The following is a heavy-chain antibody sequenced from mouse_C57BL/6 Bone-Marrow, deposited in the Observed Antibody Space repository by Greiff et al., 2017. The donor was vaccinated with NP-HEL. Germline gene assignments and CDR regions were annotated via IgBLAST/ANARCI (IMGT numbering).Heavy chain of an antibody. D-gene: IGHD2-4*01. CDR1: GFNIKDDY. CDR3: TTNYDYSWFAY. Sequence: EVKVEESGAELVRPGASVKLSCTASGFNIKDDYMHWVKQRPEQGLEWIGWIDPENGDTEYASKFQGKATITADTSSNTAYLQLSSLTSEDTAVYYCTTNYDYSWFAYWGQGTLVTVSA. CDR2: IDPENGDT. J-gene: IGHJ3*01. V-gene: IGHV14-4*01.